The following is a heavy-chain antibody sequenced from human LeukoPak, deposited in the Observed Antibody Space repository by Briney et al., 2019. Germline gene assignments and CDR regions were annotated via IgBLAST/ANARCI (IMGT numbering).Heavy chain of an antibody. CDR2: ISSTSSYI. CDR1: GFTFSSYS. J-gene: IGHJ5*02. D-gene: IGHD4-17*01. V-gene: IGHV3-21*01. Sequence: GGSLRLSCAASGFTFSSYSVNWVRQAPGKGLEWVSSISSTSSYIFYADSVKGRFTISRDNAKNSLYLQMNSLRAEDTSVYYCARDTNGDGWFDPWGQGTLVTVSS. CDR3: ARDTNGDGWFDP.